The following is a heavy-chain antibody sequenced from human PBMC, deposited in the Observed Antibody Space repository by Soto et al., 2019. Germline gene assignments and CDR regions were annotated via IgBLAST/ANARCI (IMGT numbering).Heavy chain of an antibody. Sequence: PSETLSLTCTVAGGSISSGGYYCSWIRQHPGKGLEWIGYIYYSGSTYYNPSLKSRVTISVDTSKNQFSLKLSSVTAADTAVYYCARVRRLVGYYYYYMDVWGKGTTVTVSS. CDR2: IYYSGST. J-gene: IGHJ6*03. V-gene: IGHV4-31*03. D-gene: IGHD2-2*01. CDR3: ARVRRLVGYYYYYMDV. CDR1: GGSISSGGYY.